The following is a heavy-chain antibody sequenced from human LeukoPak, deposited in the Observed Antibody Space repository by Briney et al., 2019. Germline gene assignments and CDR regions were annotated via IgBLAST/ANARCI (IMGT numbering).Heavy chain of an antibody. J-gene: IGHJ6*02. CDR1: GFTFSSYA. Sequence: PGGSLRLSCAASGFTFSSYAMHWVRQAPGKGLGWVAVISYDGSNKYYADSVKGRFTISRDNSKNTLYLQMNSLRAEDTAVYYCARRSGYAPYYYYYGMDVWGQGTTVTVSS. D-gene: IGHD3-22*01. CDR2: ISYDGSNK. CDR3: ARRSGYAPYYYYYGMDV. V-gene: IGHV3-30-3*01.